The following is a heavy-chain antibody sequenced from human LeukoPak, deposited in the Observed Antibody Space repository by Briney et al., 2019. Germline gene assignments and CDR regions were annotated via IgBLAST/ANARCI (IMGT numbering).Heavy chain of an antibody. CDR2: INPNSGGT. J-gene: IGHJ6*03. CDR3: ARVSSSWYVYYYYMDV. D-gene: IGHD6-13*01. Sequence: ASVKVSCKASGYTFTGYYMHWVRQAPGQGLEWMGWINPNSGGTNYAQKFQGRVTMTRDTSISTAYMELSRLRSDDTAVYYCARVSSSWYVYYYYMDVWGKGTTVTVSS. V-gene: IGHV1-2*02. CDR1: GYTFTGYY.